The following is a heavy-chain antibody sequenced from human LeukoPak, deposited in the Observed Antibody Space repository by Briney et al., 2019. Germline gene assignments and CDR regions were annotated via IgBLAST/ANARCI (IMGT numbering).Heavy chain of an antibody. J-gene: IGHJ2*01. Sequence: SETLSLTCTVSGGSIYSGSYYWSWIRQPAGKGLEWIGRIYSSGSTKYNPSLKGRVTMSVDTSKNQFSLSLTSATAADTAVYYCATEYGSSWSYWYFDLWGRGTLVTVSS. CDR2: IYSSGST. D-gene: IGHD6-13*01. CDR1: GGSIYSGSYY. CDR3: ATEYGSSWSYWYFDL. V-gene: IGHV4-61*02.